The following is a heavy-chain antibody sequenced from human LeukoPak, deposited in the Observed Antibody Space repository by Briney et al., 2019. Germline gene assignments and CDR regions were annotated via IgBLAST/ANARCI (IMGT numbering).Heavy chain of an antibody. Sequence: ASVKVSCKASGYTFTSYGISWVRQAPGQGLEWMGWISAYNGNTNYARKLQGRVTMTTDTSTSTAYMELRSLRSEDTAVYYCARADYCSGGSCYSGVIYYYYGMDVWGQGTTVTVSS. D-gene: IGHD2-15*01. V-gene: IGHV1-18*01. CDR3: ARADYCSGGSCYSGVIYYYYGMDV. J-gene: IGHJ6*02. CDR2: ISAYNGNT. CDR1: GYTFTSYG.